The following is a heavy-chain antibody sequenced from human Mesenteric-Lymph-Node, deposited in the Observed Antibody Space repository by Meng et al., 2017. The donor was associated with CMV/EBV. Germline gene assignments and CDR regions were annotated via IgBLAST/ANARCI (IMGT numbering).Heavy chain of an antibody. CDR2: IIPILGIA. CDR3: ARDGLSITGTTGGNYFDY. J-gene: IGHJ4*02. CDR1: GGPFSRHA. D-gene: IGHD1-7*01. V-gene: IGHV1-69*10. Sequence: SVKVSCKASGGPFSRHAISWVRQAPGQGLEWMGGIIPILGIANSAQKFQGRVTFTADKSTSTAYMELSSLRSEDTAVYYCARDGLSITGTTGGNYFDYWGQGTLVTVSS.